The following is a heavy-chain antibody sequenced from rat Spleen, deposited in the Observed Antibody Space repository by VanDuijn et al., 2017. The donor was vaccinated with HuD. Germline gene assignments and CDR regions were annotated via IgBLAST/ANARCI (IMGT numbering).Heavy chain of an antibody. D-gene: IGHD1-6*01. CDR2: ISYSGST. Sequence: EVQLQESGPGLLKPSQSLSLTCSVTGYSITTNYWDWIRKFPGNKMEWLGYISYSGSTSYNPSLKSRISITRDTSKNQFFLKLNSVTTEDTATYYCARSPYTTDYYWYFDLWGPGTMVTVSS. J-gene: IGHJ1*01. V-gene: IGHV3-1*01. CDR1: GYSITTNY. CDR3: ARSPYTTDYYWYFDL.